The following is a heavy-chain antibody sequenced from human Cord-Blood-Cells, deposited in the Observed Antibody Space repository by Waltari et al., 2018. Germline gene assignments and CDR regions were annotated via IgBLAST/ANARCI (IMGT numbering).Heavy chain of an antibody. Sequence: EVQLVESGGGLVQPGGSLRLSCAASGFTVSSNYMSWVGQAPGKGLEWVSVIYSGGSTYYTDSVKGRFTISRDNSKNTLYLQMNSLRAEDTAVYYGARDRGIYYFDYWGQGTLVTVSS. CDR3: ARDRGIYYFDY. V-gene: IGHV3-66*01. CDR2: IYSGGST. CDR1: GFTVSSNY. J-gene: IGHJ4*02.